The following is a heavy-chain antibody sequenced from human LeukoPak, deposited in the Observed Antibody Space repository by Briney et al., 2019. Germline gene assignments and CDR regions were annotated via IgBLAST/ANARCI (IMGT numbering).Heavy chain of an antibody. Sequence: GGSLRLSCAASGFTFSSYGMHWVRQAPGKGLEWVAFIRYDGSNRYYADSVMGRFTISRDNSKDTLYLQMNSLRAEDTALFYCAKDIGPIALDAFDIWGQGTMVTVSS. CDR3: AKDIGPIALDAFDI. CDR2: IRYDGSNR. CDR1: GFTFSSYG. J-gene: IGHJ3*02. D-gene: IGHD6-13*01. V-gene: IGHV3-30*02.